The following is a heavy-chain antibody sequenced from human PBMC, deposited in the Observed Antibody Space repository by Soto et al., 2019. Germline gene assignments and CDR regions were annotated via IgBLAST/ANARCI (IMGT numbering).Heavy chain of an antibody. CDR1: GYSFTTSW. D-gene: IGHD3-10*01. V-gene: IGHV5-51*01. CDR3: ARLGSGLDV. CDR2: IFPADSDT. Sequence: PGESLKISCKGSGYSFTTSWIAWVRQMPGKGLEWVGIIFPADSDTRYSPSFQGQVTISADKSITTAYRQWSSLKASDTDMYYFARLGSGLDVWGKGIRVTVAT. J-gene: IGHJ6*04.